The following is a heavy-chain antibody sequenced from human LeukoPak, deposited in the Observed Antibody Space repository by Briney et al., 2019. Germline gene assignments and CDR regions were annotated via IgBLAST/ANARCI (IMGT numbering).Heavy chain of an antibody. CDR3: AKGGKWDVTPFDY. D-gene: IGHD1-26*01. Sequence: GGSLRLSCAASGFTLSDHVMSWVHQAPGKGLEWVSSVRASGVGTHYADSVKGRFTISRDNSKNTLYLQMNSLRVEDTAVYYCAKGGKWDVTPFDYWGQGTLVTVSS. J-gene: IGHJ4*02. CDR1: GFTLSDHV. V-gene: IGHV3-23*01. CDR2: VRASGVGT.